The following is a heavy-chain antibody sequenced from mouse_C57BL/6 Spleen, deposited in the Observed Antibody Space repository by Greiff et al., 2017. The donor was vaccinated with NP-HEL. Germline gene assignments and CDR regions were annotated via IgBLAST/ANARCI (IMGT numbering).Heavy chain of an antibody. V-gene: IGHV3-6*01. CDR3: AGGYGDY. CDR2: ISYDGCN. D-gene: IGHD2-2*01. CDR1: GYSITGGYY. J-gene: IGHJ2*01. Sequence: DVKLVESGPGLVKPSQSLSLTCSVTGYSITGGYYWNWIRPFPGNKLEWMGFISYDGCNNYNPSLKNQISITRDTSKNQFFLKLNSVTTEDTATYYCAGGYGDYWGQGTTLTVSS.